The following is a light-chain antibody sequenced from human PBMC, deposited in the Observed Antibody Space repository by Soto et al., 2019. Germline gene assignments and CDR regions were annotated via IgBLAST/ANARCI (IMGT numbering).Light chain of an antibody. Sequence: DIQMTQSPSSLSASVGDRVTITCQASQDISNYLNWYQQKPGKAPKPLIYDASNLETGVPSRFSGSGSGTDFTFTISSLQPEDIATYYCQQYDNLPPFTFGPGTKLDIK. CDR1: QDISNY. V-gene: IGKV1-33*01. J-gene: IGKJ3*01. CDR3: QQYDNLPPFT. CDR2: DAS.